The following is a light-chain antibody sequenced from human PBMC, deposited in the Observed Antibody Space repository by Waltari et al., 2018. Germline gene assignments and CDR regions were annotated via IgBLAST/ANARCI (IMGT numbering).Light chain of an antibody. CDR1: QTLQNTDGNVY. CDR2: QVS. Sequence: DLVMTQSLVTLAVTLSQSASIPCTSSQTLQNTDGNVYLNWFHQRPGQSPRRLISQVSKRDSGVPDRFRGSGSHTDFTLTITRVEAEDVGVYFCMQGVRPWTFGQGTRVEIK. V-gene: IGKV2-30*01. J-gene: IGKJ1*01. CDR3: MQGVRPWT.